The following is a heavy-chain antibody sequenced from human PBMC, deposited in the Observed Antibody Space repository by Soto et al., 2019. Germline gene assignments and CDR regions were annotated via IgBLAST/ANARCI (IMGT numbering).Heavy chain of an antibody. Sequence: SLTCTVSGGSISSYYWSWIRQPPGKGLEWIGYIYYSGSTNYNPSLKSRVTISVDTSKNQFSLKLSSVTAADTAVYYCARGWRQLVPNWFDPWGQGTLVTVSS. CDR3: ARGWRQLVPNWFDP. CDR2: IYYSGST. CDR1: GGSISSYY. J-gene: IGHJ5*02. V-gene: IGHV4-59*01. D-gene: IGHD6-6*01.